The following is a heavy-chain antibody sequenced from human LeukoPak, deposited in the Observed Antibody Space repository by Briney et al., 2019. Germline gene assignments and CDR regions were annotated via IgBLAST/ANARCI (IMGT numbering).Heavy chain of an antibody. Sequence: GGSLRLSCAPSGFTFGSYWMTWVRQAPGKELEWVANIRQDGSEKFYVDSVRGRFTISRDNAKNSLYLQMNSLRAEDTAVYYCAREHSGYDFPGRDYYYMDVWGKGTTVTVSS. J-gene: IGHJ6*03. CDR2: IRQDGSEK. CDR3: AREHSGYDFPGRDYYYMDV. V-gene: IGHV3-7*01. CDR1: GFTFGSYW. D-gene: IGHD5-12*01.